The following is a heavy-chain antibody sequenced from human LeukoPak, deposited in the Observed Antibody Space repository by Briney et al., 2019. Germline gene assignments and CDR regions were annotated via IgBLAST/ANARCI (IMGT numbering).Heavy chain of an antibody. CDR3: ARVVPAFTDAFDI. CDR1: GYTFTSYY. Sequence: ASVKVSCKAPGYTFTSYYMHWVRQAPGQGLEWMGIINPSGGSTSYAQKFQGRVTMTRDTSTSTVYMELSSLRSEDTAVYYCARVVPAFTDAFDIWGQGTMVTVSS. V-gene: IGHV1-46*03. CDR2: INPSGGST. D-gene: IGHD2-2*01. J-gene: IGHJ3*02.